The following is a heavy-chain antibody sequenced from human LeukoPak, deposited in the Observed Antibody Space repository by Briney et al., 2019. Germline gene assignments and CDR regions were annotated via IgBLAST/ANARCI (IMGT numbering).Heavy chain of an antibody. D-gene: IGHD3-9*01. Sequence: ASVKVSCKASGYTFTSYYMHWVRQAPGHGLEWMGIINPSGGSTSYAQKFQGRVTMTRDTSTSTVYMELSSLRSEDTAVYYCARAQGEVYDILTGYYKRDYYYYHGMDVWGKGTTVTVSS. CDR1: GYTFTSYY. CDR2: INPSGGST. V-gene: IGHV1-46*01. CDR3: ARAQGEVYDILTGYYKRDYYYYHGMDV. J-gene: IGHJ6*04.